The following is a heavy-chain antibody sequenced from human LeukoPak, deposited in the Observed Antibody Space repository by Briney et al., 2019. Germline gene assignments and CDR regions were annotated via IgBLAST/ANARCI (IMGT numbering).Heavy chain of an antibody. CDR1: GFTFSSYA. V-gene: IGHV3-23*01. CDR2: ISGSGGST. CDR3: AKDPLRWLQPYYFDY. J-gene: IGHJ4*02. Sequence: GGSLRLSCAASGFTFSSYAISWVRQAPGKGLEWVSAISGSGGSTYYADSVKGRFTISRDNSKNTLYLQMNSMIAEDTAVYYCAKDPLRWLQPYYFDYWGQGTLVTVSS. D-gene: IGHD5-24*01.